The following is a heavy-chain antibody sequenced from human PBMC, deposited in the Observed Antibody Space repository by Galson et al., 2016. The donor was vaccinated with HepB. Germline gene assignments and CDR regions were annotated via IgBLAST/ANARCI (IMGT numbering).Heavy chain of an antibody. J-gene: IGHJ4*02. D-gene: IGHD3-22*01. CDR3: AVDTYYFDSSGYGPFDY. CDR2: ITATSTYI. CDR1: GFLFSSYG. V-gene: IGHV3-21*01. Sequence: SLRLSCAASGFLFSSYGMNWVRQAPGKGLEWVASITATSTYINYADSVKGRFTISRDNAKNSLHLQMHSLRAEDTAVYYCAVDTYYFDSSGYGPFDYWGQGTLVTVSS.